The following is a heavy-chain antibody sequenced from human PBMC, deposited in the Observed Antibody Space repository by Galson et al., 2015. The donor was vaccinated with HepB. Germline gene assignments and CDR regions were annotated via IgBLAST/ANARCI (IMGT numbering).Heavy chain of an antibody. CDR1: GDSVSSNSAA. Sequence: CAISGDSVSSNSAAWNWIRQSPSRGLEWLGRTYYRSKWYNDYAVSVKSRITINPDTSKNQFSLQLNSVTPEDMAVYYCARGALGGVGAPFDYWGQGTLVTVSS. CDR2: TYYRSKWYN. CDR3: ARGALGGVGAPFDY. J-gene: IGHJ4*02. D-gene: IGHD1-26*01. V-gene: IGHV6-1*01.